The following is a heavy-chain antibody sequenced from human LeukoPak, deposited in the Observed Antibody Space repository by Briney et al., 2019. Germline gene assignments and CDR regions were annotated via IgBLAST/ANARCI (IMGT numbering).Heavy chain of an antibody. Sequence: GGSLRLSCAASGFTFSSYAMHWVRQAPGKGLEWVANIKQDGSEKYYVDSVKGRFTISRDNAKNSLYLQMNSLRAEDTAVYYCARDHSYGYDYWGQGTQVTVSS. CDR2: IKQDGSEK. D-gene: IGHD5-18*01. CDR3: ARDHSYGYDY. J-gene: IGHJ4*02. V-gene: IGHV3-7*04. CDR1: GFTFSSYA.